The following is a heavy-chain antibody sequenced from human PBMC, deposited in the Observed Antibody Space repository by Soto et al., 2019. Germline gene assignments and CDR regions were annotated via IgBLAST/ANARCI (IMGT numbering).Heavy chain of an antibody. D-gene: IGHD3-10*01. CDR3: ARDGSGSGGYYYYGMDV. CDR1: GGTFSSYA. CDR2: IIPIFGTA. J-gene: IGHJ6*02. Sequence: ASVKVSCKASGGTFSSYAISWVRQAPGQGLEWMGGIIPIFGTANYAQKFQGRVTITADKSTSTAYMELSSLRSEDTAVYYCARDGSGSGGYYYYGMDVWGQGTTVTVSS. V-gene: IGHV1-69*06.